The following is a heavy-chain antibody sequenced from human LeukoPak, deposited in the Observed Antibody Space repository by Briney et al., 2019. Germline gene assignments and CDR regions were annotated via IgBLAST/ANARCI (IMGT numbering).Heavy chain of an antibody. J-gene: IGHJ5*02. CDR1: GYTFTSYD. CDR2: MNPNSGNT. V-gene: IGHV1-8*01. Sequence: GASVKVSCKASGYTFTSYDINWVRQATGQGLEWMGWMNPNSGNTGYAQKFQGRVTMTRNTSISTAYMELSSLRSEDTAAYYCARSTVAGTWWFDPWGQGTLVTVSS. CDR3: ARSTVAGTWWFDP. D-gene: IGHD6-19*01.